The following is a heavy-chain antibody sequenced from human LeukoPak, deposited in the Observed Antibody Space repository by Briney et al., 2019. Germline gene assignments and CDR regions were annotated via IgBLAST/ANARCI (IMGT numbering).Heavy chain of an antibody. D-gene: IGHD6-13*01. CDR1: GGSFSGYY. Sequence: SETLSLTCAVYGGSFSGYYWSWIRQPPGKGLEWIGEINHSGSTNYNPSLKSRVTISVDTSKNQFSLKLSSVTAADTAVYYCARGGQQLVYYYMDVWGKGTTVTVSS. CDR2: INHSGST. V-gene: IGHV4-34*01. CDR3: ARGGQQLVYYYMDV. J-gene: IGHJ6*03.